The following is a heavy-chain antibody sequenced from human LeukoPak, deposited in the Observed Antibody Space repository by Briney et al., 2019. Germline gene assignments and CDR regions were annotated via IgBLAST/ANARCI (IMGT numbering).Heavy chain of an antibody. J-gene: IGHJ4*02. V-gene: IGHV3-48*02. CDR3: ARGAGYSNTWGFDY. CDR1: GFTFSSYA. CDR2: ISGTGATI. D-gene: IGHD6-13*01. Sequence: GGSLRLSCAASGFTFSSYAMSWVRQAPGKGLEWVSYISGTGATIYYADSVKGRFTISRDNAKNSLYLQMNSLRDEDTAVYYCARGAGYSNTWGFDYWGQGTLVTVSS.